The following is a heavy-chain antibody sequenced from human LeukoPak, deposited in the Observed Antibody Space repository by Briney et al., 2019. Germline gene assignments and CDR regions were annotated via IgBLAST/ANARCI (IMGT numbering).Heavy chain of an antibody. CDR3: ARRTAAAGTGHGWFDP. Sequence: PSETLSLTCAVYGGSFSGYYWSWIRQPPGKGLEWIGEINHSGSTNYNPSLKSRVTISVDTFKNQFSLKLSSVTAADTAVYYCARRTAAAGTGHGWFDPWGQGTLVTVSS. V-gene: IGHV4-34*01. CDR2: INHSGST. CDR1: GGSFSGYY. D-gene: IGHD6-13*01. J-gene: IGHJ5*02.